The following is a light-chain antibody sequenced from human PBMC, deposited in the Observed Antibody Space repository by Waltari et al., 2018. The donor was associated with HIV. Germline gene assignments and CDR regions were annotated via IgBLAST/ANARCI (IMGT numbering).Light chain of an antibody. CDR1: SSHVGAYTF. J-gene: IGLJ1*01. Sequence: QSALTQPRSVSGSPGQSVTISCTGTSSHVGAYTFVSWYQHHPGKAPKLVISDVTKRPSGVPDRFSGSKSGNTASLTISGLQAEDEADYYCCSYSGSGTLYVFGTGTEVTVL. CDR2: DVT. V-gene: IGLV2-11*01. CDR3: CSYSGSGTLYV.